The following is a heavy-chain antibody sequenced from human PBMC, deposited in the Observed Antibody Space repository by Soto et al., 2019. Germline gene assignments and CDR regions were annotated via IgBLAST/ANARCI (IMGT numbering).Heavy chain of an antibody. J-gene: IGHJ6*04. D-gene: IGHD3-10*01. CDR3: ARGADYYGSGSLSV. Sequence: SDTLSLTCTVSGGSISSGGYYWSWIRQHPGKGLEWIGYIYYSGSTYYNPSLKSRVTISVDTSKNQFSLKLSSVTAADTAVYYCARGADYYGSGSLSVWGKGTTVTVSS. CDR2: IYYSGST. V-gene: IGHV4-31*03. CDR1: GGSISSGGYY.